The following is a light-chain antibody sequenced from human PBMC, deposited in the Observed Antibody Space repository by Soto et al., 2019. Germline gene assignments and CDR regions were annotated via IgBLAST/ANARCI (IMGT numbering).Light chain of an antibody. V-gene: IGKV3-15*01. J-gene: IGKJ4*01. Sequence: EIVMTQSPATLSLSPGERATLSCRASQSVSSNLAWYQQKPGQAPRLLIYGASTRATGIPARFSGSGSGTAFTITISSLQSEDFAVYYWQQYKNWPGTFGGGTKVEIK. CDR2: GAS. CDR3: QQYKNWPGT. CDR1: QSVSSN.